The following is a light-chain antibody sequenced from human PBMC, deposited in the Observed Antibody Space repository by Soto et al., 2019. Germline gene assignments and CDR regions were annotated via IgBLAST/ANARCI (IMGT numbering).Light chain of an antibody. V-gene: IGKV3-20*01. J-gene: IGKJ1*01. CDR2: GAS. CDR1: QSVSRSY. CDR3: QQYDSSPQT. Sequence: EVVLTQSPGTLSLSPGERATLSCRASQSVSRSYIAWYQQRSGQAPRLLIQGASNRATGIPDRFSGSGSGTDFTLTISRLEPEDFAVYYCQQYDSSPQTFGQGTKVEIK.